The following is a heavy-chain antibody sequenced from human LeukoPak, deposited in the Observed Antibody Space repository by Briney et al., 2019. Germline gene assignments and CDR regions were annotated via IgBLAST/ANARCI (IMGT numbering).Heavy chain of an antibody. CDR1: GFTFSSYW. V-gene: IGHV3-74*01. CDR2: INSDGSST. CDR3: ARDPKLYYYYYGMDV. J-gene: IGHJ6*02. Sequence: GGSLRLSCAASGFTFSSYWMHWVRHAPGKGLGWVSRINSDGSSTIYADSVKGRFTISRDNAKNTLYLQMNSLRAEDTAVYYCARDPKLYYYYYGMDVWGQGTTVTVSS. D-gene: IGHD5-24*01.